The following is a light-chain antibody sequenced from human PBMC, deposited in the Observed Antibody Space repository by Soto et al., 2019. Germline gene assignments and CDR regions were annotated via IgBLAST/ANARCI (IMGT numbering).Light chain of an antibody. Sequence: DIQMTQSPSSLSASVGDRVTITCRASQIISNYLNWYQQKPGKAPKLLVYAASSLQSGVPSRFSGSGSGTDFTLTISSLQPEDFATYYCQQSYTTPLTFGGGTKVEIK. CDR1: QIISNY. CDR2: AAS. J-gene: IGKJ4*01. CDR3: QQSYTTPLT. V-gene: IGKV1-39*01.